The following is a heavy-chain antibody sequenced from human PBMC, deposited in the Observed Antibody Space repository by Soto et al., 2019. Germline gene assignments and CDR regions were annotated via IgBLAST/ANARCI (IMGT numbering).Heavy chain of an antibody. V-gene: IGHV3-30*18. J-gene: IGHJ4*02. CDR1: GFTFSSYG. D-gene: IGHD3-10*01. CDR2: ISYDGSNK. Sequence: PGGSLRLSCAASGFTFSSYGMHGVREAPGKGLEWVAVISYDGSNKYYADSVKGRFTISRDNSKNTLYLQMNSLRAEDTAVYYCAKEFGSLGIFDYWGQGTLVTVSS. CDR3: AKEFGSLGIFDY.